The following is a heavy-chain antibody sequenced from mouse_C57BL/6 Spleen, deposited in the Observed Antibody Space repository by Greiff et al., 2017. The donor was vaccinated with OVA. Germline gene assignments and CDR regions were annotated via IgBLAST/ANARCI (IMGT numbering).Heavy chain of an antibody. D-gene: IGHD2-4*01. J-gene: IGHJ4*01. V-gene: IGHV3-6*01. CDR1: GYSITSGYY. CDR3: ADYLYAMDY. Sequence: EVQLQESGPGLVKPSQSLSLTCSVTGYSITSGYYWNWIRQFPGNQLEWMGYISYDGSNNYNPSLKNRISITRDTSKNQFFLKLNSVTTEDTATYYCADYLYAMDYWGQGTSVTVSS. CDR2: ISYDGSN.